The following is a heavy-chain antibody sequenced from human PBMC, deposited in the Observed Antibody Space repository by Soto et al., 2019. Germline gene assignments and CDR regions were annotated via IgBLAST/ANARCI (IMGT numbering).Heavy chain of an antibody. CDR1: GFTFSSYS. D-gene: IGHD6-13*01. CDR3: ARDPYSSPPQPELHDY. V-gene: IGHV3-21*01. J-gene: IGHJ4*02. CDR2: ISSSSSYI. Sequence: PGGSLRLSCAASGFTFSSYSMNWVRQAPGKGLEWVSSISSSSSYIYYADSVKGRFTISRDNAKNSLYLQMNSLRAEDTAVYYCARDPYSSPPQPELHDYWGQGTLVTVSS.